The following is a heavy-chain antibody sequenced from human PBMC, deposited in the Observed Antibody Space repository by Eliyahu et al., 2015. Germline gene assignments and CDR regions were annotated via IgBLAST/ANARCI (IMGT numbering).Heavy chain of an antibody. CDR2: ISYDGSNK. CDR1: GFXFSSYA. V-gene: IGHV3-30-3*01. D-gene: IGHD6-19*01. Sequence: QVQLVESGGGVVQPGRSLRLSXXAXGFXFSSYAMHWXRQAPGKGLEWVALISYDGSNKYYADSVKGRFTISRDNSKNTLYLQMNSLRAEDTAVYYCASKYSSGWSFDYWGQGTLVTVSS. CDR3: ASKYSSGWSFDY. J-gene: IGHJ4*02.